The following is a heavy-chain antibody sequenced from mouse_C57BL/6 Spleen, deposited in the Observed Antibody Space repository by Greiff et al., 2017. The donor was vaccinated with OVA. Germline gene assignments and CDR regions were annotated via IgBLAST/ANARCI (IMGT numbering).Heavy chain of an antibody. CDR3: ARGGLPFDV. J-gene: IGHJ1*03. Sequence: EVQLVESEGGLVQPGSSMKLSCTASGFTFSDYYMAWVRQVPEKGLEWVANINYDGSSTYYLDSLKSRFIISRDNAKNILYLQRSSLKSEDTATYYCARGGLPFDVWGTGTTVTVSS. CDR2: INYDGSST. CDR1: GFTFSDYY. D-gene: IGHD5-5*01. V-gene: IGHV5-16*01.